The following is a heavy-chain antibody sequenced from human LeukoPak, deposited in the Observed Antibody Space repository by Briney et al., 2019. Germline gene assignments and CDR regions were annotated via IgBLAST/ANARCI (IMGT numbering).Heavy chain of an antibody. Sequence: GESLQISCRGSGYSFTAYWIAWVRQLPGKGLKWMATIYPGDSATTYSPSFQGQVTISADKSITTAYLQWSSLKASDTAMYYCARPAAGLGGFDYWGQGTLVTVSS. CDR3: ARPAAGLGGFDY. CDR2: IYPGDSAT. J-gene: IGHJ4*02. V-gene: IGHV5-51*01. CDR1: GYSFTAYW. D-gene: IGHD3-16*01.